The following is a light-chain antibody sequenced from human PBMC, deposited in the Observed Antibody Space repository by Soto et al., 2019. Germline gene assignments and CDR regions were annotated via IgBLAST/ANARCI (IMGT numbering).Light chain of an antibody. V-gene: IGKV1-5*01. CDR3: QQSGFYPRT. CDR2: DAS. CDR1: QSISTW. Sequence: DSHMTLPPFPLSASVGDRVTITCRASQSISTWLAWYQQKPGKAPKLLMYDASSLESGVPSRFSGSGSGTEFTLTISSLQPDDFAAYCCQQSGFYPRTFGQGTKVAIK. J-gene: IGKJ1*01.